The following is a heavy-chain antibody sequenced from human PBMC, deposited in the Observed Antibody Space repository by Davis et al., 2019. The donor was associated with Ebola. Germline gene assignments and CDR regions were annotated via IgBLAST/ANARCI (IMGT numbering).Heavy chain of an antibody. D-gene: IGHD3-16*01. CDR1: AYTFTAYY. V-gene: IGHV1-2*02. CDR3: ARGLPPPTGGGYNWFDP. J-gene: IGHJ5*02. Sequence: ASVKVSCKASAYTFTAYYLHWVRQAPGQGLEWMGWINPKSGNTNYAQKFQGRVTMTRDTSINTAYMDLNRLTSDDTAIYYCARGLPPPTGGGYNWFDPWGQGALVTVSS. CDR2: INPKSGNT.